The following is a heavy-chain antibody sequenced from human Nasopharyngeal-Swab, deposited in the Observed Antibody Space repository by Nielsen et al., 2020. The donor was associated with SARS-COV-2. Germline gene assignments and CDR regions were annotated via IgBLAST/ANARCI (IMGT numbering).Heavy chain of an antibody. CDR2: IYYSGST. Sequence: WIRQPPGKGLEWIGYIYYSGSTNYNPSLKSRVTISVDTSKNQFSLKLSSVTAADTAVYYCARGDSSGRAFDYWGQGTLVTVSS. J-gene: IGHJ4*02. D-gene: IGHD6-19*01. CDR3: ARGDSSGRAFDY. V-gene: IGHV4-59*08.